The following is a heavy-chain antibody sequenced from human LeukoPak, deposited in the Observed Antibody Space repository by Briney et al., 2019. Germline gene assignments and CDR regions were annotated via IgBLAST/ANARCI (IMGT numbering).Heavy chain of an antibody. Sequence: GGSLRLSCAASGFSFSSYNMNWVRQTPGKGLEWVSSITSSSTYTFYADSVKGRFTISRDNSKNTLYLQMNSLRAEGTAVYYCARGGSYLSAFDIWGQGTMVTVSS. J-gene: IGHJ3*02. V-gene: IGHV3-21*04. CDR2: ITSSSTYT. D-gene: IGHD1-26*01. CDR3: ARGGSYLSAFDI. CDR1: GFSFSSYN.